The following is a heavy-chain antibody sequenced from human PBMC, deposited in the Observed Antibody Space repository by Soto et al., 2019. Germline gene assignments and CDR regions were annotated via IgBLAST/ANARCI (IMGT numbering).Heavy chain of an antibody. D-gene: IGHD1-26*01. V-gene: IGHV3-7*04. J-gene: IGHJ4*02. CDR1: GFTFRDYF. Sequence: EVQLVESGGALVQPGGSLRLSCGASGFTFRDYFMTWVRQAPGKGLEWVANINQDGIQRHYVDSVRGRFTTSRDNAKNSLHLEMNTLRVEDPAVFFCAGGAGWEQEYWGQGTLVTVS. CDR2: INQDGIQR. CDR3: AGGAGWEQEY.